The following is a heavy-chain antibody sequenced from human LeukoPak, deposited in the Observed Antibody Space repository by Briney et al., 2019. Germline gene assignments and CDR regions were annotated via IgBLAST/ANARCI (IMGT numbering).Heavy chain of an antibody. J-gene: IGHJ4*02. CDR1: RFTFSNFD. Sequence: GGSLRLSWAASRFTFSNFDMHWVRQAPGKGLEWVTFIRFDGSNVYYADSVRGRFTISRDNSKNTLYLQMSSLRPEDTAVYYCARQIGVSIDYWGQGTLVTVSS. CDR2: IRFDGSNV. D-gene: IGHD5/OR15-5a*01. V-gene: IGHV3-30*02. CDR3: ARQIGVSIDY.